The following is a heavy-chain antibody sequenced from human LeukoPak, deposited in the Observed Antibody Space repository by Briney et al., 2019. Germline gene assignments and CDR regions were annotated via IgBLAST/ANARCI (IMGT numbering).Heavy chain of an antibody. CDR2: IYYSGNT. J-gene: IGHJ6*03. CDR1: GGSISSSSYY. D-gene: IGHD3-10*01. V-gene: IGHV4-39*01. Sequence: PSETLSLTCTVSGGSISSSSYYWGWTRQPPGKGLEWVGTIYYSGNTYCNPSLKSRLTISVDTSRNQFSLKLSSVTAADTAVYYCARHSGYYGSGSYNPTKYYHYYYMDVWGKGTTVTVSS. CDR3: ARHSGYYGSGSYNPTKYYHYYYMDV.